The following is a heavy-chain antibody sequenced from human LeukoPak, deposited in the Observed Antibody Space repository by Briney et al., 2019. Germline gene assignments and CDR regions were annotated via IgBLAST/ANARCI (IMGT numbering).Heavy chain of an antibody. CDR3: ARSYGSGSYYQPPFDY. V-gene: IGHV3-21*01. D-gene: IGHD3-10*01. J-gene: IGHJ4*02. CDR1: GFTFSSYS. CDR2: ISSSSSYI. Sequence: PGGSLRLSCAASGFTFSSYSMNWVRQAPGKGLEWVSCISSSSSYIYYADSVKGRFTISRDNAKNSLYLQMNSLRVEDTAVYYCARSYGSGSYYQPPFDYWGQGTLVTVSS.